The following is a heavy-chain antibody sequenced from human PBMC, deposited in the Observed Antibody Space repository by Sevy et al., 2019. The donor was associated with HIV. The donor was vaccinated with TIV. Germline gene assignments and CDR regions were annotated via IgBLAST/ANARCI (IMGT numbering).Heavy chain of an antibody. Sequence: GSLRLSCAASGFTFTNYDLHWVRQAPGKGLDWVAVISHDGRYKNYGDSVKVRFTISRDNLRNTLFLQMATLRPDDTAVYFCARLVSCGGDCYYLDSWGQGALVTVSS. J-gene: IGHJ4*02. CDR3: ARLVSCGGDCYYLDS. CDR1: GFTFTNYD. CDR2: ISHDGRYK. D-gene: IGHD2-21*02. V-gene: IGHV3-30*03.